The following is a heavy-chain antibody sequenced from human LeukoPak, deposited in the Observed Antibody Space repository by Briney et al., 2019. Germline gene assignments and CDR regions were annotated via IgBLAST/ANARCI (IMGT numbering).Heavy chain of an antibody. CDR3: ARSLSSSWSHWYYYMDV. Sequence: GASVKVSCKASGYTFTGYYMHWVRQAPGQGLEWMGRINPNSGGTNYAQKFQGRVTMTRDTSISTAYMELSRLRSDDTAVYYCARSLSSSWSHWYYYMDVWGKGTTVTVSS. J-gene: IGHJ6*03. CDR1: GYTFTGYY. CDR2: INPNSGGT. V-gene: IGHV1-2*06. D-gene: IGHD6-13*01.